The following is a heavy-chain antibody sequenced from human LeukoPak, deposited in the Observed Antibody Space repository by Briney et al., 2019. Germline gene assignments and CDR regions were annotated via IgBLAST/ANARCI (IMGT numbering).Heavy chain of an antibody. CDR3: ARDLVTVTKGFDI. CDR2: ISYIGYT. Sequence: SETLSLTCAVSADSFSSHYWTWIWQPPGKGLEWIGYISYIGYTNYNPSLKSRVTISIDTSKNQFSLKLSSVTAADTAVYYCARDLVTVTKGFDIWGQGTMASVSS. D-gene: IGHD4-17*01. CDR1: ADSFSSHY. V-gene: IGHV4-59*11. J-gene: IGHJ3*02.